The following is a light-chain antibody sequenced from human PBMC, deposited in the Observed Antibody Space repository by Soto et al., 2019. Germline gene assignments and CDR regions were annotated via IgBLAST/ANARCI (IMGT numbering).Light chain of an antibody. J-gene: IGKJ2*01. CDR3: QQSYSTPYT. V-gene: IGKV1-39*01. Sequence: DIQMTQSPSSLSASVGDRVTITCRASQSIGNYLNWYQQKPGKAPKLLIYAAFSLQSGVPSRFSGGESGTEFTLTISSLQPEDFATYYCQQSYSTPYTFGQGTKLEIK. CDR1: QSIGNY. CDR2: AAF.